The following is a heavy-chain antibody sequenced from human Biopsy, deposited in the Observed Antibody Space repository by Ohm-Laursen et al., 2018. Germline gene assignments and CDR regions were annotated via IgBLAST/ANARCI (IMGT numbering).Heavy chain of an antibody. V-gene: IGHV3-21*01. CDR1: GFSVSSYD. CDR3: ARDSSRRAREGGMDV. J-gene: IGHJ6*02. D-gene: IGHD6-6*01. Sequence: SLRLSCAASGFSVSSYDMNWVRQAPGKGLEWISYISETSSHIYDADSVRGRFTVARDIAKNSLYLQLYSLRVEDTAVYYCARDSSRRAREGGMDVWGQGTTVTVSS. CDR2: ISETSSHI.